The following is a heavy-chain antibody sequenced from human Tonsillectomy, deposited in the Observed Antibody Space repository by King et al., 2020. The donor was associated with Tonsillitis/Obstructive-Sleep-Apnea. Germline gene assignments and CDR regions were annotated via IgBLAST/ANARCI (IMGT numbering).Heavy chain of an antibody. CDR3: AGAPYDFWSGYYPSLYYYYGMDV. J-gene: IGHJ6*02. V-gene: IGHV4-59*01. D-gene: IGHD3-3*01. Sequence: QLQESGPGLVKPSETLSLTCTASGGSISSYYWSWIRQPPGKGLEWIGYIYYSGSTNYNPSLKSRVTISVDTSKNQFSLKLSSVTAADTAVYYCAGAPYDFWSGYYPSLYYYYGMDVWGQGTTVTVSS. CDR1: GGSISSYY. CDR2: IYYSGST.